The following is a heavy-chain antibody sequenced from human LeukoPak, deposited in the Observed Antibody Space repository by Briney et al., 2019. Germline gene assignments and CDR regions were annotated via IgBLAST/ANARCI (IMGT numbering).Heavy chain of an antibody. CDR1: GYTFTGYY. V-gene: IGHV1-46*01. D-gene: IGHD3-22*01. CDR2: INPSGGST. J-gene: IGHJ4*02. Sequence: ASVKVSCKASGYTFTGYYMHWVRQAPGQGLEWMGIINPSGGSTSYAQKFQGRVTMTRDMSTSTVYMELSSQRSEDTAVYYCARESSRSNYDSSGYTPHGYWGQGTLVTVSS. CDR3: ARESSRSNYDSSGYTPHGY.